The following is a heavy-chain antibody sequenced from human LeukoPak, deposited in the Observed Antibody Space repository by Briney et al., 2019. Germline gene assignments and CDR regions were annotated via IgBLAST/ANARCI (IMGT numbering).Heavy chain of an antibody. CDR2: INTNTGNP. V-gene: IGHV7-4-1*02. CDR1: GYTFTGYY. CDR3: ARASYPLMHAFDI. Sequence: GASVTVSCKASGYTFTGYYMHWVRQAPGQGLEWMGWINTNTGNPTYAQGFTGRFVFSLDTSVSTAYLQISSLKAEDTAVYYCARASYPLMHAFDIWGQGTMVTVSS. J-gene: IGHJ3*02.